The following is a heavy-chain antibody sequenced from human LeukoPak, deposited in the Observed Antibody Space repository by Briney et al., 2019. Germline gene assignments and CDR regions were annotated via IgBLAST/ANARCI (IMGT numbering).Heavy chain of an antibody. CDR2: INHSGNTT. J-gene: IGHJ6*02. CDR3: AKARNYGMDV. V-gene: IGHV1-46*01. Sequence: ASVKVSCKSSGYTFTTYHMHWVRQAPRQELEWMGIINHSGNTTYYAQKFQGRVTMTRDTSTSTVYMELSSLRSEDTSVYYCAKARNYGMDVWGQGTTVSVSS. CDR1: GYTFTTYH. D-gene: IGHD1-14*01.